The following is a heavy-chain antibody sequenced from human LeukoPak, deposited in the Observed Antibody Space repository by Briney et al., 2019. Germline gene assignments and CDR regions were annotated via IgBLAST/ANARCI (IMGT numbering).Heavy chain of an antibody. Sequence: GASVKVSCKASGYTFTGYYMHWVRQAPGQGLEWMGWINPNSGGTNYAQKFQGRVTMTGDTSISTAYMELSRLRSDDTAVYYCARSPSIVGATPDDYWGQGTLVTVSS. CDR3: ARSPSIVGATPDDY. CDR2: INPNSGGT. CDR1: GYTFTGYY. J-gene: IGHJ4*02. V-gene: IGHV1-2*02. D-gene: IGHD1-26*01.